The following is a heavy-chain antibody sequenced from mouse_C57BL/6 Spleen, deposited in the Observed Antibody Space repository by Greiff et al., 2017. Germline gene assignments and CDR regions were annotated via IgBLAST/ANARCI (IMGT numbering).Heavy chain of an antibody. CDR2: INPGSGGT. V-gene: IGHV1-54*01. Sequence: VQLQQSGAELVRPGTSVKVSCKASGYAFTNYLIEWVKQRPGQGLEWIGVINPGSGGTNYNEKFKGKATLTADKSSSTAYMQLSSLTSEDSTVYFCARFNWDGYFDYWGQGTTLTVSS. J-gene: IGHJ2*01. CDR3: ARFNWDGYFDY. CDR1: GYAFTNYL. D-gene: IGHD4-1*02.